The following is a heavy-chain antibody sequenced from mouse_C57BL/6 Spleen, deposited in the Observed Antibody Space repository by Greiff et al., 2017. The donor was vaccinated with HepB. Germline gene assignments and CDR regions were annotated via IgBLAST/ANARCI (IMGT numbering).Heavy chain of an antibody. J-gene: IGHJ4*01. CDR1: GYTFTSYW. D-gene: IGHD1-1*01. CDR3: ARRRITTVVAGAMDY. V-gene: IGHV1-55*01. Sequence: QVQLQQPGAELVKPGASVKMSCKASGYTFTSYWITWVKQRPGQGLEWIGDIYPGSGSTNYNEKFKSKATLTVDTSSSTAYMQLSSLTSEDSAVYYCARRRITTVVAGAMDYWGQGTSVTVSS. CDR2: IYPGSGST.